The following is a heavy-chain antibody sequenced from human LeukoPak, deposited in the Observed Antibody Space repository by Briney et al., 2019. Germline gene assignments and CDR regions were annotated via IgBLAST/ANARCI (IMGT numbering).Heavy chain of an antibody. J-gene: IGHJ6*02. Sequence: SDTLSLTCAVSGYSISSSSWWGWIRQPPGKGLEWIAYIYHSGTTYYNPSLKSRVTISVDTSKNQFSLKLSSVTAADTAVYYCARDDYDSSRIMDVWGQGTTVTVSS. CDR2: IYHSGTT. CDR3: ARDDYDSSRIMDV. D-gene: IGHD3-22*01. CDR1: GYSISSSSW. V-gene: IGHV4-28*03.